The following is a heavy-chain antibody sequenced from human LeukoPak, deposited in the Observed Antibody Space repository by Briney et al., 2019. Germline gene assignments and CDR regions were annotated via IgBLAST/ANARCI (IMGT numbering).Heavy chain of an antibody. D-gene: IGHD3-16*01. CDR3: AKGSYMGENWFDP. V-gene: IGHV3-30*18. CDR2: ISYDGSNK. J-gene: IGHJ5*02. CDR1: GFTFSSYG. Sequence: GRSLRLSCAASGFTFSSYGMHWVRQAPGKGLEWVAVISYDGSNKYYADSVKGRLTISRDNSKNTLYLQMNSLRAEDTAVYYCAKGSYMGENWFDPWGREPWSPSPQ.